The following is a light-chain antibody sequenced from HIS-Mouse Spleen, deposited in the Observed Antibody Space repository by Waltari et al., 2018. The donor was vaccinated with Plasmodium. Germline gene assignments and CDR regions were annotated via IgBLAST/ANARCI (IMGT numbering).Light chain of an antibody. CDR2: EVS. Sequence: QSALTQPPSASGSPGQSVTIPCPGTSRDVGGSNYVPWYQQHPGKAPKLMIYEVSKRPSGVPDRFSGSKSGNTASLTVSGLQAEDEADYYCSSYAGSNNLVFGGGTKLTVL. V-gene: IGLV2-8*01. CDR1: SRDVGGSNY. CDR3: SSYAGSNNLV. J-gene: IGLJ2*01.